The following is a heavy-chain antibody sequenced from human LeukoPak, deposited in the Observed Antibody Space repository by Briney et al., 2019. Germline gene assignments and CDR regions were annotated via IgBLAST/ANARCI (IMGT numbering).Heavy chain of an antibody. D-gene: IGHD5-24*01. CDR1: GGSCDDYY. CDR2: IHPSGIF. V-gene: IGHV4-34*01. CDR3: ARGRDRSKTGDL. J-gene: IGHJ5*02. Sequence: SETLSLTCAVYGGSCDDYYCSWIRQPPGKGLEWIGEIHPSGIFYYNSSLVSRVTISIDTSKTQFSLKLTSVTAADTAFYYCARGRDRSKTGDLWGQGSLVTVSS.